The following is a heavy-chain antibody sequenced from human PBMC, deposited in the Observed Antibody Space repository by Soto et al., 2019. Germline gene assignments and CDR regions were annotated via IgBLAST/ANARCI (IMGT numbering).Heavy chain of an antibody. Sequence: QVLLLQSGAEVKKPGASVKVSCKASGYTFSGFYMHWVRQAPGQGLEWMGWINPNSGGTKSAEKFQGRVTMTRDTSISTAYMELNRLTSDDTAVYYCASAAVTGTAGLDFWGQGTQVTVSS. J-gene: IGHJ4*02. CDR1: GYTFSGFY. CDR2: INPNSGGT. CDR3: ASAAVTGTAGLDF. V-gene: IGHV1-2*02. D-gene: IGHD6-19*01.